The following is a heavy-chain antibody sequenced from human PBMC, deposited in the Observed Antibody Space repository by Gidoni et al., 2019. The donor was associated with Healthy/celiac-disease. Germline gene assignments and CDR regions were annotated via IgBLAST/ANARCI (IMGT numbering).Heavy chain of an antibody. D-gene: IGHD2-2*01. Sequence: QVQLQESAPGLVKPAQTLSLTCTVSGGSSRSGGYYWSWIRQHPGQGLEWIGYIYYSGSTYYNPSLKSRVTISVDTSKNQFSLKLSSVTAADTAVYYCARGSIVVVPAAPAYFDYWGQGTLVTVSS. CDR3: ARGSIVVVPAAPAYFDY. CDR2: IYYSGST. J-gene: IGHJ4*02. CDR1: GGSSRSGGYY. V-gene: IGHV4-31*03.